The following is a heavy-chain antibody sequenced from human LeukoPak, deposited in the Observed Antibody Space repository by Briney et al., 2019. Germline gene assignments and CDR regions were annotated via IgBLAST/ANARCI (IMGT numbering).Heavy chain of an antibody. CDR3: ARDYYEVVDC. CDR2: INAGTGET. J-gene: IGHJ4*02. D-gene: IGHD3-22*01. V-gene: IGHV1-3*01. Sequence: ASVKVSCKASGYTFTSYAMHWVRQAPGQRLEWMGWINAGTGETKYSQIFQGRVTITRDTSASTAYMELSGLRSEDTAVYYCARDYYEVVDCWGQGTLVTVSS. CDR1: GYTFTSYA.